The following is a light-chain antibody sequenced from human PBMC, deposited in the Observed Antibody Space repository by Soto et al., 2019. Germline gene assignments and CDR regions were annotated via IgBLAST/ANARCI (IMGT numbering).Light chain of an antibody. CDR3: QSYDSSLSGVV. V-gene: IGLV1-40*01. J-gene: IGLJ1*01. Sequence: QSVLTQPPSVSGAPGQRVTISCTGSSSNIGARYDVQWYQQVPGTAPKLLIYGKNNRPSGVPDRLSGSKSGTSASLAITGLQAEDEADYYCQSYDSSLSGVVFGTGTKVTVL. CDR2: GKN. CDR1: SSNIGARYD.